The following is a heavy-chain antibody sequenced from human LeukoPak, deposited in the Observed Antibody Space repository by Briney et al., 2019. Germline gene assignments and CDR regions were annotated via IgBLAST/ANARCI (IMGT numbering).Heavy chain of an antibody. J-gene: IGHJ6*02. CDR2: MSGSGGST. D-gene: IGHD3-10*01. V-gene: IGHV3-23*01. Sequence: GGSLRLSCAASVFTFGSYSMSWVRQAPGKGLEWVSAMSGSGGSTYYGDSVKGRFTISRDNSKNTLYLQMNSLRADDTAVYYCAKAALRGPGSYYINYGMDVWGQGTTVTVSS. CDR1: VFTFGSYS. CDR3: AKAALRGPGSYYINYGMDV.